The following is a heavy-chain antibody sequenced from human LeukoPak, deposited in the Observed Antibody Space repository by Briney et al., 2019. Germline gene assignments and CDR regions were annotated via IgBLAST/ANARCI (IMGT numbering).Heavy chain of an antibody. CDR1: GFTFSSYA. CDR2: ISYDGSNK. CDR3: AREGCCSSTSCYLYYCYYGMDV. Sequence: GRSLRLSCAASGFTFSSYAMHWVRQAPGKGLEWVAFISYDGSNKYYADSVKGRFTISRDNSKNTLYLQMNSLRAEDTAVYYCAREGCCSSTSCYLYYCYYGMDVWGQGTTVTVSS. D-gene: IGHD2-2*01. J-gene: IGHJ6*02. V-gene: IGHV3-30-3*01.